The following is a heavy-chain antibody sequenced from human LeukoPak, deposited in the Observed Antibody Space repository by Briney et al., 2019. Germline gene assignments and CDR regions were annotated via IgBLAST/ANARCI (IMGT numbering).Heavy chain of an antibody. CDR1: KFTFSSYG. CDR3: ASIRWNWGSEAYYYGMDV. Sequence: PGGSLRLSCAASKFTFSSYGMHWVRQAPGKELVWVSRINSDGSSTSYADSVKGRFTISRDNAKNTLYLQMNSLRAEDTAVYYCASIRWNWGSEAYYYGMDVWGQGATVTVSS. J-gene: IGHJ6*02. D-gene: IGHD7-27*01. V-gene: IGHV3-74*01. CDR2: INSDGSST.